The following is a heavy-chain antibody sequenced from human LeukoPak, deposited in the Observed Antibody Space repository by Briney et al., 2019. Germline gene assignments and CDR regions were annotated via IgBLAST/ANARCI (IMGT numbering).Heavy chain of an antibody. CDR1: GFTPSAFG. CDR3: AKDQAGTWGLDY. Sequence: GGSLRLSCAASGFTPSAFGMHWVRQAPGKGLEWVAFLRPNGSNNYVDSVKGRFAISRDNSKNTLYLQMNGLRTEDTAFYYCAKDQAGTWGLDYWGQGTLDTVSS. J-gene: IGHJ4*02. CDR2: LRPNGSN. V-gene: IGHV3-30*02. D-gene: IGHD3-10*01.